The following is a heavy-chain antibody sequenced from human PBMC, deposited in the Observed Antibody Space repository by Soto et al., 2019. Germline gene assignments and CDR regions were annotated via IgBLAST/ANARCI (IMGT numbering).Heavy chain of an antibody. CDR3: VRVVAIPGYPDN. J-gene: IGHJ4*02. CDR1: GGTFSSYA. CDR2: IVPIVDTS. V-gene: IGHV1-69*12. Sequence: QVQLVQSGAEVRQPASSVKVSCKTSGGTFSSYAIRWVRQAPGEGLEWMGGIVPIVDTSTYAQKFQGRVTITADEYTSTAYMELSSLRSDDTAIYYCVRVVAIPGYPDNWGQGTLVTVSS. D-gene: IGHD5-12*01.